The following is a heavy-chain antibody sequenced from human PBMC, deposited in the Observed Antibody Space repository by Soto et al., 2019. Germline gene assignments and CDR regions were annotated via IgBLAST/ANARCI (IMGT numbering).Heavy chain of an antibody. CDR2: IIPIFGKA. CDR1: GGTFSSHT. J-gene: IGHJ4*02. CDR3: ARGVTTIPFDY. Sequence: QVQLVQSVAEVKKPGSSVKVSCKASGGTFSSHTLSWVRQAPGQGLEWMGRIIPIFGKANYAQKFQDRVTITAGKSTSPVYMELSSLRSADTAVYYCARGVTTIPFDYWGQGTLVIVSS. V-gene: IGHV1-69*08. D-gene: IGHD4-17*01.